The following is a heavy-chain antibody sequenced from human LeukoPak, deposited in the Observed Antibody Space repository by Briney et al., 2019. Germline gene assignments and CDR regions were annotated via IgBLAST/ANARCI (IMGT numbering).Heavy chain of an antibody. V-gene: IGHV4-59*01. Sequence: PSETLSLTCTASGGSIGSYYWSWIRQPPGKGLEWIGYIYYSGSTNYNPSLKSRVTISVDTSKNQFSLKLSSVTAADTAVYYCARDRDSSGLVDYWGQGTLVTVSS. J-gene: IGHJ4*02. CDR2: IYYSGST. CDR3: ARDRDSSGLVDY. CDR1: GGSIGSYY. D-gene: IGHD3-22*01.